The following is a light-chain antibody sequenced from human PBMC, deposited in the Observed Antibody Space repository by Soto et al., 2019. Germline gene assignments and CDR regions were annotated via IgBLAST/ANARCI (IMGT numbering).Light chain of an antibody. CDR2: NAS. CDR3: QQYYNWPLT. CDR1: ENVKCN. Sequence: EIVMTQSPATLSVSPGERATLSCRASENVKCNLAWYQQRPGQAPRLLFYNASTRATAFPARFSGSGSGTDYVLTISSLQSEDFAVYYCQQYYNWPLTFGQGTRLEIK. J-gene: IGKJ5*01. V-gene: IGKV3-15*01.